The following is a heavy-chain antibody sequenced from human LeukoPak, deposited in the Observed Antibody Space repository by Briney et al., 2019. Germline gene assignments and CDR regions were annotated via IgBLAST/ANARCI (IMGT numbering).Heavy chain of an antibody. Sequence: GSLGLSCSVSGFTFSTYVMHWVRQAPGKGLEYVSAISSNGDNTHYADSVKGRFTISRDNSKNTLYLQMSSLRADDTAVYYCVRGTGYWGQGTLVTVSS. CDR2: ISSNGDNT. J-gene: IGHJ4*02. V-gene: IGHV3-64D*06. CDR3: VRGTGY. CDR1: GFTFSTYV.